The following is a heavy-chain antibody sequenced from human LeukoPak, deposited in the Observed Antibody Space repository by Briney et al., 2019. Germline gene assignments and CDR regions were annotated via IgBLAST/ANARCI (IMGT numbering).Heavy chain of an antibody. CDR2: ISSSGSTI. D-gene: IGHD3-10*01. CDR3: ARDPSTMVRGESPREFDY. Sequence: GGSLRLSCAASGFTFSSYEMNWVRQAPGKGLEWVTYISSSGSTIDYADSVKGRFTISRDNAKNSLYLQMNSLKAEDTAVHYCARDPSTMVRGESPREFDYWGQGTLVTVSS. V-gene: IGHV3-48*03. J-gene: IGHJ4*02. CDR1: GFTFSSYE.